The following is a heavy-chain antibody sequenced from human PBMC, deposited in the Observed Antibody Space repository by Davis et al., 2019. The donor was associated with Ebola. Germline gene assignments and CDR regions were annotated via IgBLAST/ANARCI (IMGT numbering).Heavy chain of an antibody. Sequence: ASVKVSCKASGYTFTGYYMHWVRQAPGQGLEWMGWISAYNGNTNYAQKLQGRVTMTTDTSTSTAYMELRSLRSDDTAVYYCARGITMVRGENWFDPWGQGTRVTVSS. CDR3: ARGITMVRGENWFDP. CDR1: GYTFTGYY. D-gene: IGHD3-10*01. V-gene: IGHV1-18*04. CDR2: ISAYNGNT. J-gene: IGHJ5*02.